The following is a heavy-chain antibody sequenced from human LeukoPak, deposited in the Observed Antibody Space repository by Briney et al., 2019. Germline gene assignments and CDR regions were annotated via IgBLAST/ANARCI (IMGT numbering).Heavy chain of an antibody. D-gene: IGHD3-22*01. Sequence: SETLSLTCTVSGGSISSGGYYWSWIRQRPGKGLEWIGYIYYSGSTYYNPSLKSRVTISVDTSKNQFSLKLSSVTAADTAVYYCARDPIRITMIVVPRWAFDIWGQGTMVTVSS. CDR1: GGSISSGGYY. V-gene: IGHV4-31*03. J-gene: IGHJ3*02. CDR3: ARDPIRITMIVVPRWAFDI. CDR2: IYYSGST.